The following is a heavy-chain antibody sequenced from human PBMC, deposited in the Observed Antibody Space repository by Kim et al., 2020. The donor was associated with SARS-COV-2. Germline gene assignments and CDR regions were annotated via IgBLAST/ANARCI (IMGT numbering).Heavy chain of an antibody. D-gene: IGHD2-2*01. Sequence: SLKSRVTISVDTSKNQFSLQLSSVTAADTAVYYCARRDIVVVPAGMGFVYWGQGTLVTVSS. V-gene: IGHV4-39*01. J-gene: IGHJ4*02. CDR3: ARRDIVVVPAGMGFVY.